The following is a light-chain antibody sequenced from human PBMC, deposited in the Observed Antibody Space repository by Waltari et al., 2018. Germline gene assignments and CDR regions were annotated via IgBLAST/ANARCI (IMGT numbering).Light chain of an antibody. CDR1: QSISSW. Sequence: DFQMTQSPSSLSASIGARVTFNCRASQSISSWLAWYQQKPGKAPKLLISKASTLESGVPSRFSGSGSGTEFTLTISSLQPDDFATYYCQQYTSFSLTFGGGTTVEIK. CDR3: QQYTSFSLT. J-gene: IGKJ4*01. V-gene: IGKV1-5*03. CDR2: KAS.